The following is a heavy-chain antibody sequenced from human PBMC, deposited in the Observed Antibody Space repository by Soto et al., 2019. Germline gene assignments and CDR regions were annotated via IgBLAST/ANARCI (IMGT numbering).Heavy chain of an antibody. J-gene: IGHJ5*02. V-gene: IGHV4-39*01. CDR3: ARFTKDDDYGDYNWFDP. CDR2: IYYSGST. D-gene: IGHD4-17*01. CDR1: GGSISSSSYY. Sequence: SETLSLTCTVSGGSISSSSYYWGWIRQPPGKGLEWIGSIYYSGSTYYDPSLKSRVTISVDTSKNQFSLKLSSVTAADTAVYYCARFTKDDDYGDYNWFDPWGQGTLVTV.